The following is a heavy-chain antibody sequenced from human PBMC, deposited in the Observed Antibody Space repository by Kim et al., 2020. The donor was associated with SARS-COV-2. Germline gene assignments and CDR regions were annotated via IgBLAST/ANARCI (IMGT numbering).Heavy chain of an antibody. CDR3: ARSEHLALINWVDP. Sequence: SETLSLTCAVYGGSFSGYYWSWIRQPPRQGLEWMGEINHSGSTNYNQSLKSRVTISVDTSKNKFSLKLSSVTAADTAVDYCARSEHLALINWVDPWCQ. D-gene: IGHD2-21*01. V-gene: IGHV4-34*01. J-gene: IGHJ5*02. CDR2: INHSGST. CDR1: GGSFSGYY.